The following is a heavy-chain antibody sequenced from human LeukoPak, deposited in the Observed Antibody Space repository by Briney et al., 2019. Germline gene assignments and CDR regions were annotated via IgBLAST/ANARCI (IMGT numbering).Heavy chain of an antibody. CDR3: ARVDGSGSYPDAFDI. J-gene: IGHJ3*02. CDR2: IYHSGST. CDR1: GGSISSGGYY. V-gene: IGHV4-30-2*01. Sequence: PSETLSLTCTVSGGSISSGGYYWSWIRQPPGKGLEWIGYIYHSGSTYYNPSLKSRVTTSVDRSKNQFSLKLSSVTAADTAVYYCARVDGSGSYPDAFDIWGQGTMVTVSS. D-gene: IGHD3-10*01.